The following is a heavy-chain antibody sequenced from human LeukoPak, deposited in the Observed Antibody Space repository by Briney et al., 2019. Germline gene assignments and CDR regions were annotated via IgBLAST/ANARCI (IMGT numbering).Heavy chain of an antibody. CDR3: AWDWTHYFDMAV. Sequence: GGSLRLSCAASGFTFSSYSMNWVRQAPGKGLEWVSSISSSSSYIYYADSVKGRFTISRDNAKNSLYLQMNSLQAEDTAVYYCAWDWTHYFDMAVWGQGTTVTVSS. J-gene: IGHJ6*02. CDR1: GFTFSSYS. V-gene: IGHV3-21*03. D-gene: IGHD3/OR15-3a*01. CDR2: ISSSSSYI.